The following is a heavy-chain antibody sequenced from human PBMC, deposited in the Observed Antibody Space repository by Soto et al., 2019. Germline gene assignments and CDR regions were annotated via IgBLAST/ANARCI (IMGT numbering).Heavy chain of an antibody. CDR2: IYYSGST. CDR1: GGSFSSGGYY. J-gene: IGHJ5*02. Sequence: SETLSLTCTVSGGSFSSGGYYWSWIRQHPGRGLEWIGNIYYSGSTYYNPSLKSRVTISVDTSKNQFSLKLSSVTAADTAVCYCARVLKGYYDSSTLRWFDPWGQGTLVTVS. D-gene: IGHD3-22*01. CDR3: ARVLKGYYDSSTLRWFDP. V-gene: IGHV4-31*03.